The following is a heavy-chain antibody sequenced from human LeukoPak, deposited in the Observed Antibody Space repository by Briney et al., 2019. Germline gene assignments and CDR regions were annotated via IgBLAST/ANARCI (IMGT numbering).Heavy chain of an antibody. CDR3: AREGASTISHAFDV. D-gene: IGHD3-16*01. CDR2: INWNGGST. CDR1: GFTFDDYG. V-gene: IGHV3-20*04. Sequence: GGSLRLSCAASGFTFDDYGMSWVRQAPGKGLEWVSGINWNGGSTGYADSVKGRFTISRDNAKNSLFLQMNSLRAEDTAVYYCAREGASTISHAFDVWGQGTMVTVSS. J-gene: IGHJ3*01.